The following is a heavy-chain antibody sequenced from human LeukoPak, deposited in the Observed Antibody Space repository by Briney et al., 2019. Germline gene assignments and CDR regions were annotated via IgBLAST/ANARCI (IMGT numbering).Heavy chain of an antibody. CDR3: ARAPQARDDFDY. CDR1: GYTFTGYF. CDR2: INPDNGGT. J-gene: IGHJ4*02. V-gene: IGHV1-2*07. Sequence: GASVKVSCKASGYTFTGYFIHWVRQAPGQGLEWMGWINPDNGGTNYAHKFQGRVTMTRDTSINTAYMELSRLRSDDTAVYYCARAPQARDDFDYWGQGTLVTVSS.